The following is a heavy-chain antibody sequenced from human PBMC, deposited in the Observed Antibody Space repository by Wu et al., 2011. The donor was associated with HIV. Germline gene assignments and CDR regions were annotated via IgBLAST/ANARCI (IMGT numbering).Heavy chain of an antibody. CDR2: MNPNSGDT. V-gene: IGHV1-8*02. Sequence: QVQLVQSGAEVKKPGASVKVACKASGYIFSTFDIDWVRQATGQGLEWMGWMNPNSGDTGYAQKFEGRVTMTRNTSASTAYMELSSLRFDDTAVYYCARVHGYSSSWAIYYYYMDVWGKGTNGHRLL. CDR3: ARVHGYSSSWAIYYYYMDV. J-gene: IGHJ6*03. CDR1: GYIFSTFD. D-gene: IGHD6-13*01.